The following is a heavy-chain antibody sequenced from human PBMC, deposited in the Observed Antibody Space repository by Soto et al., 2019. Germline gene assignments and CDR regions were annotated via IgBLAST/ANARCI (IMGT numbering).Heavy chain of an antibody. Sequence: PGGSLRLSCAAPRFTFSGYSMNWVRQAPGKGLEWVSYISGSSETISYADSVKGRFTISRDNAKNSLYLQMNSLRDEDTAVYYCARESPSSPWLPPRYFGNWGQGTLVTVSS. J-gene: IGHJ4*02. V-gene: IGHV3-48*02. CDR3: ARESPSSPWLPPRYFGN. CDR1: RFTFSGYS. D-gene: IGHD6-19*01. CDR2: ISGSSETI.